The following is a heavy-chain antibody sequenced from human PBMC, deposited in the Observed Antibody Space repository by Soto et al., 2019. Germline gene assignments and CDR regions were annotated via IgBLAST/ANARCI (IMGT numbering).Heavy chain of an antibody. D-gene: IGHD3-22*01. J-gene: IGHJ5*02. CDR1: GGTFSSYA. V-gene: IGHV1-69*12. CDR2: IIPIFGTA. CDR3: ARDRGPSSGYYPYWFDP. Sequence: QVQLVQSGAEVKKPGSSVKVSCKASGGTFSSYAITWVRQAPGQGLEWMGGIIPIFGTANYAQKFQGRVTITADESTSNADMELSSLRSEDTAVYYCARDRGPSSGYYPYWFDPWGQGTLVTVSS.